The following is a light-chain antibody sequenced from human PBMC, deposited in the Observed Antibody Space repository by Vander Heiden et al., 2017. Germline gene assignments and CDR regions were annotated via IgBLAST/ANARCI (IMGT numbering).Light chain of an antibody. CDR3: QQSYGTPYT. J-gene: IGKJ2*01. Sequence: VQMTQSPSSLSASVGDRVTITCRASQTIHNYLNWFQQKPGEAPTVLIYGASSLQSGVPSRFSGSGSGTDFALTISSLQPEDVATYYCQQSYGTPYTFGQGTKLEIK. CDR1: QTIHNY. V-gene: IGKV1-39*01. CDR2: GAS.